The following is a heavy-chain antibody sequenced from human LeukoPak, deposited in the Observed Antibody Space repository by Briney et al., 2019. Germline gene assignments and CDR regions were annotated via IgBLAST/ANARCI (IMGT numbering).Heavy chain of an antibody. CDR1: GYTFTRYD. D-gene: IGHD3-10*01. CDR2: MNPNSGNT. V-gene: IGHV1-8*01. CDR3: ARGGRAVLLWFGGTLQDNWFDP. Sequence: ASVKVSCKASGYTFTRYDINWVRQATGQGLEWMGWMNPNSGNTGYAQKFQGRVTMTRNTSISTAYMELSSLRSEDTAVYYCARGGRAVLLWFGGTLQDNWFDPWGQGTLVTVSS. J-gene: IGHJ5*02.